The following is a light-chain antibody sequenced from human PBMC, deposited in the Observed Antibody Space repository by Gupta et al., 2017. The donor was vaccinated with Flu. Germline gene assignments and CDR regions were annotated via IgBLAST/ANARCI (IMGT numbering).Light chain of an antibody. V-gene: IGKV3-20*01. CDR3: QHYGASPPGFT. CDR2: GAY. J-gene: IGKJ3*01. Sequence: LSLSPGERATLSCRASQSVTNSLLAWYQQKPGQAPRLLIYGAYNRATGIPDRFSGSGSGTDFTLIISRLEPEDFAVYYCQHYGASPPGFTFGPGTKVDIK. CDR1: QSVTNSL.